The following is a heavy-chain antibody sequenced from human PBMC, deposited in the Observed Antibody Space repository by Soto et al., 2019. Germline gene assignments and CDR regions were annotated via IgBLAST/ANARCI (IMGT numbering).Heavy chain of an antibody. CDR3: ARCTVDTIVTSGWCHYLDP. J-gene: IGHJ5*02. CDR2: VSGSGGTT. D-gene: IGHD6-19*01. V-gene: IGHV3-23*01. Sequence: EVQLLDSGGGLVQPGGSLRLSCAASGFTFSSSAMSWVRQAPGKGLEWVSAVSGSGGTTYYADSVRGCFTISRDNSKNTLYLQMSSLRAEDTAIYFCARCTVDTIVTSGWCHYLDPWGQGTLVTVSS. CDR1: GFTFSSSA.